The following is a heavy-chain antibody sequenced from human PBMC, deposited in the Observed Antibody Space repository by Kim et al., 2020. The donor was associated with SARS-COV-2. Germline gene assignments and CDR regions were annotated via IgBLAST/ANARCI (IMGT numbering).Heavy chain of an antibody. CDR2: I. J-gene: IGHJ4*02. V-gene: IGHV3-11*01. D-gene: IGHD4-4*01. Sequence: IYYANSLKGRFTISRDNAKKSLYLQMNNLRADDTAVYYCARDSATTVDFWGRGTLVTVSS. CDR3: ARDSATTVDF.